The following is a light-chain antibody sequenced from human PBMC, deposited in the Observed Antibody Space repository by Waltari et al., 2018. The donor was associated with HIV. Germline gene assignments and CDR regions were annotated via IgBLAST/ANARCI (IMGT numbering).Light chain of an antibody. J-gene: IGLJ2*01. CDR2: RSN. CDR1: SSNIGSNY. CDR3: AACDDSLSGHVV. V-gene: IGLV1-47*01. Sequence: QSVLTQPPSASGTPGQRVTISCSGSSSNIGSNYVYWYQQLPGTAPKLRIYRSNQRPSAVPCRFSGSKSRTSAPLASSGLRSEDEADYYCAACDDSLSGHVVFGGGTKLTVL.